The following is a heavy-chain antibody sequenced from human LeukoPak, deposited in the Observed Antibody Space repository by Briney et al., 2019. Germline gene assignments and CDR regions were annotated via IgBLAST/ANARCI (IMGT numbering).Heavy chain of an antibody. J-gene: IGHJ4*02. CDR3: AKDGAGTGIAAAGDFDY. Sequence: PGGSLRLSCAASGFTFTNYAMSWVRQAPGKGLEWVSAISGTGGVTYYADSVKGRFTISRDNSKNTLYLQVNSLRAADTAVYYCAKDGAGTGIAAAGDFDYWGQGTLVTVSS. D-gene: IGHD6-13*01. CDR2: ISGTGGVT. V-gene: IGHV3-23*01. CDR1: GFTFTNYA.